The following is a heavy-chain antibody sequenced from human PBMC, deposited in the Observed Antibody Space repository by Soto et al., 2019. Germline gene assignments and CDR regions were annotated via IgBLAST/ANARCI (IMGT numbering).Heavy chain of an antibody. CDR3: ARNFRTTDYYYYGMDV. Sequence: ASVKVSCKAPGYTFTSYGISWVRQAPGQGLEWMGWISAYNGNTNYAQKLQGRVTMTTDTSTSTAYMELRSLRSDDTAVYYCARNFRTTDYYYYGMDVWGQGTTVTVSS. CDR2: ISAYNGNT. J-gene: IGHJ6*02. V-gene: IGHV1-18*01. CDR1: GYTFTSYG. D-gene: IGHD1-7*01.